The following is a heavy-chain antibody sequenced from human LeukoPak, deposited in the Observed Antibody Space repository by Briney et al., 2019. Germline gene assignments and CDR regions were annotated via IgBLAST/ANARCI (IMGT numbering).Heavy chain of an antibody. J-gene: IGHJ4*02. Sequence: SETLSLTCTVSGGSISSYYWNWIRKPPGKGMEYIGYIYYSGSTNYNPSLKSRITISVDTSKNQFSLKLNSVTAADTAVYYCARGISGWYGYYFDYWGQGTLVTVSS. D-gene: IGHD6-19*01. CDR2: IYYSGST. CDR3: ARGISGWYGYYFDY. V-gene: IGHV4-59*01. CDR1: GGSISSYY.